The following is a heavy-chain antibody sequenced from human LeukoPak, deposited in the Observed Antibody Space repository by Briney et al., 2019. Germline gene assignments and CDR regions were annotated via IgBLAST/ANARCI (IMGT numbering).Heavy chain of an antibody. CDR1: GYTFTAYY. CDR2: ITPNSGGT. CDR3: ARDHVRYFDWFSYYYMDV. J-gene: IGHJ6*03. Sequence: ASVKVSCKASGYTFTAYYMHWVRQAPGQGLEWMGWITPNSGGTNYAQKFQARVTLTRDTSISTAYMELSRLRSDDTAVYYCARDHVRYFDWFSYYYMDVWGKGTTVTVSS. V-gene: IGHV1-2*02. D-gene: IGHD3-9*01.